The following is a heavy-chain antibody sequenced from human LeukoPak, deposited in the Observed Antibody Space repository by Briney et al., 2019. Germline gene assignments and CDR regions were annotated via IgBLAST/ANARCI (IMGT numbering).Heavy chain of an antibody. Sequence: GGSLRLSCAASGFTFSNYAMSWVRQSPGKGLEWVSAISATTSTTYYADSVRGRFTISRDISKNTLYLQMNSLRSDDTAVYYCARHSSGSYYDAFDIWGQGTMVTVSS. D-gene: IGHD1-26*01. V-gene: IGHV3-23*01. CDR1: GFTFSNYA. J-gene: IGHJ3*02. CDR2: ISATTSTT. CDR3: ARHSSGSYYDAFDI.